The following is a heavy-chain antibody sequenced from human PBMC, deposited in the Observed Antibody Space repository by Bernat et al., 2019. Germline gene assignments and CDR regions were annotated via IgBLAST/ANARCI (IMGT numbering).Heavy chain of an antibody. V-gene: IGHV3-53*01. CDR1: GFTVSNKY. Sequence: EVQLVESGGGLIQPGGSLRLSCAAPGFTVSNKYTTWVRQAPGKGLEWVAGIYSGADTYYAYTVKGDFTITRDNSKNTLYLQVDRLRDEGTAVYCCASRAVTGEKWYYFDNWGQGTLVTVSS. CDR2: IYSGADT. J-gene: IGHJ4*02. D-gene: IGHD6-19*01. CDR3: ASRAVTGEKWYYFDN.